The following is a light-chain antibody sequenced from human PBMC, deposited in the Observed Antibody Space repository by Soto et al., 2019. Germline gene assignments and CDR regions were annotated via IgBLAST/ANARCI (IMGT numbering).Light chain of an antibody. J-gene: IGLJ1*01. CDR3: CSFATNRNV. CDR1: TSDVGSYNL. V-gene: IGLV2-23*01. Sequence: QSALTQPASVSGSPGQSITISCTGTTSDVGSYNLVSWYQQHPGKAPKLVIYEGSQRPSGVSSRFSGSKSGNTASLTISGLQAEDEADYYCCSFATNRNVFGTGTKLTVL. CDR2: EGS.